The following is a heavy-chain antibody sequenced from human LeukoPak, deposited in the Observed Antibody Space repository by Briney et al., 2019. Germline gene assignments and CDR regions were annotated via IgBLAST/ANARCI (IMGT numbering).Heavy chain of an antibody. V-gene: IGHV3-53*01. Sequence: GGSLRLSCAASGFIVSNNYMSWVRQAPGKGLEWVSVIYSGGGTYSADSVKGRFTISRDNSKNTLYFQMNNLRAEDTAVYYCAKDRTGSSGSYYDLDYWGQGTLVTVSS. J-gene: IGHJ4*02. CDR2: IYSGGGT. CDR1: GFIVSNNY. D-gene: IGHD3-22*01. CDR3: AKDRTGSSGSYYDLDY.